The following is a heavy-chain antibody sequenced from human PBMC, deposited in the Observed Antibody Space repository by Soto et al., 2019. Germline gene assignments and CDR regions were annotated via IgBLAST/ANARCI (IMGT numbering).Heavy chain of an antibody. CDR3: ARDGGYCSSTSCYVGAFDI. V-gene: IGHV3-30-3*01. CDR1: GFTFSSYA. J-gene: IGHJ3*02. D-gene: IGHD2-2*01. Sequence: GGSLRLSCAASGFTFSSYAMHWVRQAPGKGLEWVAVISYDGSNKYYADSVKGRFTISRDNSKNTLYLQMNSLRAEDTAVYYCARDGGYCSSTSCYVGAFDIWGQGTMVTVSS. CDR2: ISYDGSNK.